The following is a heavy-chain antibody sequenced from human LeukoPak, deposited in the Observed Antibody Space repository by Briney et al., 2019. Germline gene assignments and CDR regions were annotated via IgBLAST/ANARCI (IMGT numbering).Heavy chain of an antibody. CDR3: ARRLHQLPIDY. Sequence: PSETLSLTCAVYGGSFSGYYWSWVREPPGKGLEWIGEINHSVSTNYNPSLKSRVTISVDTSKNQFSLKVRSVTAADTAIYYCARRLHQLPIDYWGQGTLVTVSS. CDR2: INHSVST. V-gene: IGHV4-34*01. CDR1: GGSFSGYY. D-gene: IGHD2-2*01. J-gene: IGHJ4*02.